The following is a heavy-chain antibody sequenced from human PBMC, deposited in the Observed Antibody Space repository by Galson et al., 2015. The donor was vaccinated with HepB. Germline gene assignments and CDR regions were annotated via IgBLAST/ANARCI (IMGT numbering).Heavy chain of an antibody. Sequence: ETLSLTCAVSGVSISGGQYYWGWIRQSPTKGLAWIGSIYFGGRTYFSPSFQSRVAMSVDTSKNRLSLTLRSVTAADTAVYYCARPLVLNGRFTPGVGPFHIWGHGTMVTVSA. J-gene: IGHJ3*02. V-gene: IGHV4-39*01. CDR3: ARPLVLNGRFTPGVGPFHI. CDR1: GVSISGGQYY. CDR2: IYFGGRT. D-gene: IGHD2-8*01.